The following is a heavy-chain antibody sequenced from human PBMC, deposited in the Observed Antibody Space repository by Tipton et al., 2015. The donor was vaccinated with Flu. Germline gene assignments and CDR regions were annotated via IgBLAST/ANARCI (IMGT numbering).Heavy chain of an antibody. CDR2: IYTNANT. CDR1: GDSISRGSYY. Sequence: TLSLTCTVSGDSISRGSYYYNWIRQPAGEGLEWIGRIYTNANTNYKASLKSRVTISIDRSRNQFSLRLSSVTAADTAMYYCARGLGRPSDYDYVWGSHRPFHYWGQGTLVTVSS. CDR3: ARGLGRPSDYDYVWGSHRPFHY. D-gene: IGHD3-16*02. J-gene: IGHJ4*02. V-gene: IGHV4-61*02.